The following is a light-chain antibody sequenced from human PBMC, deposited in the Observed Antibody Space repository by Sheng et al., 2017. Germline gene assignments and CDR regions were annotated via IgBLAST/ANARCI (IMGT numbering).Light chain of an antibody. CDR1: SSNIGAGYN. V-gene: IGLV1-40*01. Sequence: QSLLTQPPSVSGAPGQRVTISCTGSSSNIGAGYNVHWYQQFPGIAPKLLIYDDNKRPPGVPDRFSGSKSGTSASLAITGLQAEDEADFYCQSYDSSLSGWVFGGGTKLTVL. J-gene: IGLJ3*02. CDR2: DDN. CDR3: QSYDSSLSGWV.